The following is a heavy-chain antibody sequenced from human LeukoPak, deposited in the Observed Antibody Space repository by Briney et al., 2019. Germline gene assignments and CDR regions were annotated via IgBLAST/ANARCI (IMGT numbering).Heavy chain of an antibody. CDR2: ISSSSSTI. V-gene: IGHV3-48*01. CDR1: GFTFSSYS. CDR3: ARGALGAMVRGVADYFDY. J-gene: IGHJ4*02. Sequence: GGSLRLSCAASGFTFSSYSMNWVRQAPGKGLEWVSYISSSSSTIYYADSVKGRFTISRDNAKNSLYLQMNSLRAEDTAVYYCARGALGAMVRGVADYFDYWGQGTLVTVSS. D-gene: IGHD3-10*01.